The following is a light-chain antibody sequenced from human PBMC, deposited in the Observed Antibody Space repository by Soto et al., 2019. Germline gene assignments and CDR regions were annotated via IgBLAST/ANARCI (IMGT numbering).Light chain of an antibody. CDR3: SSYAGCNNYV. V-gene: IGLV2-8*01. CDR2: EVS. J-gene: IGLJ1*01. Sequence: QSVLTRPPSASGSPGQSVTISCTGTSGDVGGYNYVSWYQQHPGKAPKLMIFEVSERPSGVPDRFSASKSGNTASLTVSGLQAEDEADYYCSSYAGCNNYVFGTGTKVTVL. CDR1: SGDVGGYNY.